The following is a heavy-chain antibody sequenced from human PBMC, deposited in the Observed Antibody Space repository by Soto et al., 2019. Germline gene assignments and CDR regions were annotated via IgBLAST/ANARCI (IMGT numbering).Heavy chain of an antibody. J-gene: IGHJ4*02. CDR2: ISTSGSTV. D-gene: IGHD5-12*01. V-gene: IGHV3-48*03. Sequence: GGSLRLSCAASRFTFSAYEMHWFRQAPGKGLEWVSYISTSGSTVYYADSVKGRFTGSRDNTRNSLYLQMDSLRDEDTALYYCVRYCGTTLCNGVATRTFDYWGQGTLVTVSS. CDR1: RFTFSAYE. CDR3: VRYCGTTLCNGVATRTFDY.